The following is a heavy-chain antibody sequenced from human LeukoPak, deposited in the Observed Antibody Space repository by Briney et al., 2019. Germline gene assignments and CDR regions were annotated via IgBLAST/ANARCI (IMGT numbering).Heavy chain of an antibody. CDR2: INHSGST. Sequence: PSETLSLTCAVYGGSFSGYYWSWIRQPPGKGLEWIGEINHSGSTNYNPSLKSRVTISVDTSKNQFSLRLSSVTAADTAVYYCARAVYQLHYYFDYWGQGTLVTVSS. J-gene: IGHJ4*02. CDR3: ARAVYQLHYYFDY. V-gene: IGHV4-34*01. D-gene: IGHD2-2*01. CDR1: GGSFSGYY.